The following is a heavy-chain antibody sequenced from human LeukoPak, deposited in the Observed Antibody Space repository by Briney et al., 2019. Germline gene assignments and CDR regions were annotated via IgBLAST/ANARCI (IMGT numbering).Heavy chain of an antibody. J-gene: IGHJ4*02. CDR2: LSGRGYNT. CDR3: AKDAHGTRYFAY. V-gene: IGHV3-23*01. Sequence: GGSLRLSCAASGFTFSSHALSWVRQAPGKGLEWVSSLSGRGYNTYYADSVKGVFTISRDNSKNTVYLQMTSLRAEDTAVYYCAKDAHGTRYFAYWGQGTLVTVSP. D-gene: IGHD2-2*01. CDR1: GFTFSSHA.